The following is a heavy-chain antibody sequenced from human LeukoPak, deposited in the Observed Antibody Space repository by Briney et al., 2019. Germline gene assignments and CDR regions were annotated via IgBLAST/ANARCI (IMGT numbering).Heavy chain of an antibody. CDR1: GGSISSYY. V-gene: IGHV4-4*07. Sequence: SKTLSLTCTVSGGSISSYYWSWIRQPAGKGLEWIGRIYTSGSTNYNPSLKSRVTMSVDTSKNQFSLKLSSVTAADTAVYYCARDTGDFWSGYYYYYYMDVWGKGTMVTVSS. J-gene: IGHJ6*03. CDR3: ARDTGDFWSGYYYYYYMDV. CDR2: IYTSGST. D-gene: IGHD3-3*01.